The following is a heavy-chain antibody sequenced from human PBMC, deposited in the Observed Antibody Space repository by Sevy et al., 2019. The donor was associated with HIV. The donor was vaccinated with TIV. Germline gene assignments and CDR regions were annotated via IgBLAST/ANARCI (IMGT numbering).Heavy chain of an antibody. CDR3: ASTVTHDAFDI. V-gene: IGHV3-33*01. D-gene: IGHD4-4*01. CDR1: GFTFSSYG. CDR2: IWYDGSNK. J-gene: IGHJ3*02. Sequence: GGYLRLSCAASGFTFSSYGMHWVRQAPGKGLEWVAVIWYDGSNKYYADSVKGRFTISRDNSKNTLYLQMNSLRAEDTAVYYCASTVTHDAFDIWGQGTMVTVSS.